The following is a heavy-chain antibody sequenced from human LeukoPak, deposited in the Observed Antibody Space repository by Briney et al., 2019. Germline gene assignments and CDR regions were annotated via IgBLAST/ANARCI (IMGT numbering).Heavy chain of an antibody. CDR2: IWYDGSNK. CDR1: GFTFSSYG. Sequence: GGSLRLSCAASGFTFSSYGMHWVRQAPGKGLEWVAVIWYDGSNKYYADSVKGRFTISRDNSKNTLYLQMNSLRAEDTAVYYCERSAPGAELVPVSFLIGYYYYGMDVWGQGTTVTVSS. D-gene: IGHD6-13*01. CDR3: ERSAPGAELVPVSFLIGYYYYGMDV. V-gene: IGHV3-33*01. J-gene: IGHJ6*02.